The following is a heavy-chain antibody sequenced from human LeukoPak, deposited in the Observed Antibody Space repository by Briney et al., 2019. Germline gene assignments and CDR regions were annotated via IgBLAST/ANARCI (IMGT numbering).Heavy chain of an antibody. CDR2: INPNSGGT. D-gene: IGHD5-18*01. Sequence: GASLNVSSTASGYTFTGYYMHWVPQAPGQGLEWMGWINPNSGGTNYAQKFQGRVTMTRDPSISTAYMELSRLRSDDTAVYYCAREDGGYSYGYLYYFDYWGQGTLVTVSS. CDR1: GYTFTGYY. J-gene: IGHJ4*02. CDR3: AREDGGYSYGYLYYFDY. V-gene: IGHV1-2*03.